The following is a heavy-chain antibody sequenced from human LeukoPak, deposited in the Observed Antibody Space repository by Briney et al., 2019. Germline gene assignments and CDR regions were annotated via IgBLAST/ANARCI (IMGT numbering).Heavy chain of an antibody. V-gene: IGHV3-66*02. CDR3: ARNCAARLEVDDHMDV. CDR2: IYSGGST. D-gene: IGHD6-6*01. J-gene: IGHJ6*03. CDR1: GFTVSSNY. Sequence: GGSLRLSCAASGFTVSSNYMSWVRQAPGKGLEWVSVIYSGGSTYYADSVKGRFTISRDNSKNTLYLQMNSLRAEDTAVYYCARNCAARLEVDDHMDVWGKGTTVTVSS.